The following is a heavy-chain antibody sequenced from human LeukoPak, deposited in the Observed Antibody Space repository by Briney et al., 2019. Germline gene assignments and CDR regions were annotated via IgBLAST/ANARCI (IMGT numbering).Heavy chain of an antibody. CDR2: VNPNNGDT. CDR1: LYSFTTYD. J-gene: IGHJ3*02. V-gene: IGHV1-8*02. D-gene: IGHD3-10*01. Sequence: GASVKVSCKASLYSFTTYDLKWLRQAPGQGLEWMGWVNPNNGDTGFAQKFQGRVTVTRNTAINTAYMELRSLRPEDTAIYYCARVRGVERITLYGVIVSWGALDIWVQGTMVSVSS. CDR3: ARVRGVERITLYGVIVSWGALDI.